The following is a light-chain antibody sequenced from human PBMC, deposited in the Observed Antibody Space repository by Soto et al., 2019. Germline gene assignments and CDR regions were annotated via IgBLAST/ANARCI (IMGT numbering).Light chain of an antibody. V-gene: IGLV2-14*01. CDR2: EVT. Sequence: QSALTQPASVSGSPGQSIAISCSGTSSDVGSYNYVSWYQQHPDKAPKLIIYEVTNRPSGVSNRFSGSKSGNTASLTISGLQAEDEADYYCISYTSGSPVVFGGGTKLTVL. CDR1: SSDVGSYNY. J-gene: IGLJ2*01. CDR3: ISYTSGSPVV.